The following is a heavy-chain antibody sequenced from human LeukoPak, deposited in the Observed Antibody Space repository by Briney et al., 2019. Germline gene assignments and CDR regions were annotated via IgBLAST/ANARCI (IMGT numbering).Heavy chain of an antibody. Sequence: GGSLRLSCAASGFTFSSYGMSWVRQAPGKGLEWVAVVSYDGSNKYYADSVKGRFTISRDNSKNTLYLQMNSLRAEDTAVYYCARPMVRGVIITSPNDYWGQGTLVTVSS. CDR1: GFTFSSYG. D-gene: IGHD3-10*01. CDR2: VSYDGSNK. V-gene: IGHV3-30*03. CDR3: ARPMVRGVIITSPNDY. J-gene: IGHJ4*02.